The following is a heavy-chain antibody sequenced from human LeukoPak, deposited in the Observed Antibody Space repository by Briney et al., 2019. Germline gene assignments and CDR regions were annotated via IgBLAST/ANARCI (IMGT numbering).Heavy chain of an antibody. J-gene: IGHJ4*02. V-gene: IGHV3-23*01. CDR3: ARGGCSITSCHYPPGV. CDR2: ISGSGGTA. Sequence: GGSLRLSCAASGFTFSIYAMSWVRQAPGKGLEWVSAISGSGGTAYYADSVKGRFTISRDNSKNTLYLQMNSLRVEDTAVYYCARGGCSITSCHYPPGVWGQGTLVTVSS. CDR1: GFTFSIYA. D-gene: IGHD2-2*01.